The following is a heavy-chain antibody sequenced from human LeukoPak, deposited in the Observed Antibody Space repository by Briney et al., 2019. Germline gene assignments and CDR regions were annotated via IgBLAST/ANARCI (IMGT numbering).Heavy chain of an antibody. D-gene: IGHD3-3*01. Sequence: GASVKVSCKASGYTFTSYGISWVRQAPGQGLEWMGWISAYNGNTNYAQKLQGRVTMTTDTSTSTAYMELRSLRSDDTAVYYCARGSLTYYDFWSGYYRPGGMDVWGQGTTVTVSS. CDR3: ARGSLTYYDFWSGYYRPGGMDV. CDR2: ISAYNGNT. CDR1: GYTFTSYG. J-gene: IGHJ6*02. V-gene: IGHV1-18*01.